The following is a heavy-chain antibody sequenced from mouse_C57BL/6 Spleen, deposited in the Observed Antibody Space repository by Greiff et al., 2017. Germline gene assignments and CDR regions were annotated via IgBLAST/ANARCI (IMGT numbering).Heavy chain of an antibody. CDR3: ARGANWYYFDY. V-gene: IGHV1-81*01. CDR1: GYTFTSYG. D-gene: IGHD4-1*01. Sequence: VQLQESGAELARPGASVKLSCKASGYTFTSYGISWVKQRTGQGLEWIGEISPRSGNTYYNEKFKGKATLTADKSSSTAYMELRSLTSEDSAVFFCARGANWYYFDYWGQGTTLTVSS. CDR2: ISPRSGNT. J-gene: IGHJ2*01.